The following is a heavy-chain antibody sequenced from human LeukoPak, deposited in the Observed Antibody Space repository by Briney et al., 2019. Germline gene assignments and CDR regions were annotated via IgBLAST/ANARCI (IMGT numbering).Heavy chain of an antibody. CDR3: ASLPTVAASPSLDY. CDR2: IKQDGSEK. V-gene: IGHV3-7*01. D-gene: IGHD2-15*01. CDR1: GFTFSSYW. Sequence: GGSLRLSCAASGFTFSSYWMSWVRQAPGKGLEWVANIKQDGSEKYYVDSVKGRFTISRDNAKNSLYLQMNSLRAEDTAVYYCASLPTVAASPSLDYWGQGTLVTVSS. J-gene: IGHJ4*02.